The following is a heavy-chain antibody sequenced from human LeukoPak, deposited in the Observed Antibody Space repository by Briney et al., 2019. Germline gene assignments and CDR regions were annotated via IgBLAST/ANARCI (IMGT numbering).Heavy chain of an antibody. V-gene: IGHV4-34*01. CDR3: ARGPQQQLVLWFDP. CDR1: GGSFSGYY. CDR2: INHSGST. D-gene: IGHD6-13*01. J-gene: IGHJ5*02. Sequence: SETLSLTCAVYGGSFSGYYWSWIRQPPGKGPEWIGEINHSGSTNYNPSLKSRVTISVDTSKNQFSLKLSSVTAADTAVYYCARGPQQQLVLWFDPWGQGTLVTVSS.